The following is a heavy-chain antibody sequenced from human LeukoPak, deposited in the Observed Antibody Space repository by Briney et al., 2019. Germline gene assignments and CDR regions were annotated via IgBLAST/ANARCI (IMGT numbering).Heavy chain of an antibody. J-gene: IGHJ4*02. CDR3: AVGDPYQLLEV. V-gene: IGHV1-24*01. CDR1: GYSLTEIS. D-gene: IGHD1-26*01. Sequence: ASVKVSCKVSGYSLTEISKYWVRQAPGKGLEWMGGFDLEDGDGETFYAQKFEGRVTMTEDTSTDTVYMELSSLTSDDTAVYYCAVGDPYQLLEVWGQGTLVTVSS. CDR2: FDLEDGDGET.